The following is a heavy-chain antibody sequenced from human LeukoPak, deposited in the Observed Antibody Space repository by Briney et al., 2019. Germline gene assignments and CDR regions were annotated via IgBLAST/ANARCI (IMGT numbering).Heavy chain of an antibody. CDR3: ARAPLQLVTHNYFDY. D-gene: IGHD2-21*01. CDR2: IIPIFGRT. J-gene: IGHJ4*02. V-gene: IGHV1-69*05. CDR1: GGTFSSYA. Sequence: GSSVKVSRKASGGTFSSYAISWVRQAPGQGLEWMGRIIPIFGRTNYAQKFQGRVTITTDESTSTAYMELSSLRSEDTAVCYCARAPLQLVTHNYFDYWGQGTLVTVSS.